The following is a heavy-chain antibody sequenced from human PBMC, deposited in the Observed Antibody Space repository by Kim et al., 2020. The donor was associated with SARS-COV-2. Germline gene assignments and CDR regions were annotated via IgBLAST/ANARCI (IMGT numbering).Heavy chain of an antibody. Sequence: GGSLRLSCAASGFNVSSNYMSWVRQAPGKGLERVSVIYSGGTTYYADSVMGRFTISRDNSKNTIYFQMNSLRAEDTAVYYCARDRHITMVRGVIIYYYGMDVWGQGTTVTVSS. CDR3: ARDRHITMVRGVIIYYYGMDV. CDR2: IYSGGTT. J-gene: IGHJ6*02. V-gene: IGHV3-53*01. D-gene: IGHD3-10*01. CDR1: GFNVSSNY.